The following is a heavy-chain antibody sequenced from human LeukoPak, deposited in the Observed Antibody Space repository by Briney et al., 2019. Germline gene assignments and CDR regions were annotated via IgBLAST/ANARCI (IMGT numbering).Heavy chain of an antibody. J-gene: IGHJ3*02. CDR2: ISGFDNTV. Sequence: QTGGSLRLSCAASGFTFSSYEMNWVRQAPGKGLEWVSYISGFDNTVYYADSVKGRFTISRDNARNSLYLQMNNLRAEDTAVYYCARVVRVVTAIPALDMWGQGTMVTVSS. D-gene: IGHD2-21*02. V-gene: IGHV3-48*03. CDR3: ARVVRVVTAIPALDM. CDR1: GFTFSSYE.